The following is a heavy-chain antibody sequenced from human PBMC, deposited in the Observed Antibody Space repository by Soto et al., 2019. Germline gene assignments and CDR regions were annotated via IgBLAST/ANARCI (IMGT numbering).Heavy chain of an antibody. CDR3: ARDKITGLFDY. J-gene: IGHJ4*02. CDR2: INHSGST. Sequence: SETLSLTCAVYGGSFSGYYWTWIRQPPGTGLEWIGEINHSGSTYYNPSLKSRVTISVDTSKNQFSLKLSSVTAADTAVYYCARDKITGLFDYWGQGTLVTVSS. CDR1: GGSFSGYY. D-gene: IGHD2-8*02. V-gene: IGHV4-34*01.